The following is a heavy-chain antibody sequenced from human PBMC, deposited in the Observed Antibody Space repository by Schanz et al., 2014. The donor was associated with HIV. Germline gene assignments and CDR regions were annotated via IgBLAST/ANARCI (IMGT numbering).Heavy chain of an antibody. CDR2: INPNTGGT. D-gene: IGHD3-10*01. CDR1: GYTFTSYG. Sequence: QVQLVQSGAEVKKPGASVKVSCKASGYTFTSYGISWVRQAPGQGLEWMARINPNTGGTNYAQKFQGRVTVTTDTSISTVYLEVSMLTSADTAVYYCARFGDPPYWGQGALVTVSS. CDR3: ARFGDPPY. V-gene: IGHV1-18*01. J-gene: IGHJ4*02.